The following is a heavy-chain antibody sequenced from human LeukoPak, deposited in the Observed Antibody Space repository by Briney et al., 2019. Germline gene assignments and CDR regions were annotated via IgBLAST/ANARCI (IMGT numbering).Heavy chain of an antibody. Sequence: SETLSLTCTVSGGSISSHYWSWIRQPPGKGLEWIGYIYYSGSTNYNPSLKSRVTISVDTSKNQFSLKLSSVTAADTAVYYCAREGKGYGDYWSDPWGQGTLVTVSS. D-gene: IGHD4-17*01. CDR2: IYYSGST. J-gene: IGHJ5*02. CDR1: GGSISSHY. CDR3: AREGKGYGDYWSDP. V-gene: IGHV4-59*11.